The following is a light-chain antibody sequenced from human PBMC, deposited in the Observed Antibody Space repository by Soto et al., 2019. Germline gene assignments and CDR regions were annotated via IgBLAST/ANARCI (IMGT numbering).Light chain of an antibody. J-gene: IGKJ4*01. CDR2: GAS. CDR1: QSVGRH. V-gene: IGKV3-15*01. Sequence: EIVMTQSPATLSMSPGERATLSCRASQSVGRHLAWYQQKPGQAPRLLIYGASTRATGIPARFSGSGSGTEFTLTISSLQSEDFAIYSCQQYNHWPPLTFGGGTKVEIK. CDR3: QQYNHWPPLT.